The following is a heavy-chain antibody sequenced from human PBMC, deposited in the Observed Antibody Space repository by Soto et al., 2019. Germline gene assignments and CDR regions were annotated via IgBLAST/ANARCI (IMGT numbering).Heavy chain of an antibody. Sequence: GASVKVSCKASGYTFTSYGISWVRQAPGQGLEWMGWISAYNGNTNYAQKLQGRVTMTTDTSTSTAYMELRSLRSDDTAVYYCARFCRPIHDYGDNVLDYWGQGTLVTVSS. J-gene: IGHJ4*02. V-gene: IGHV1-18*01. CDR2: ISAYNGNT. CDR3: ARFCRPIHDYGDNVLDY. D-gene: IGHD4-17*01. CDR1: GYTFTSYG.